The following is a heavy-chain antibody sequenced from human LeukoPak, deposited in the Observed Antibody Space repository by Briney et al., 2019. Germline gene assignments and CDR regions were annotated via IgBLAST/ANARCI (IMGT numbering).Heavy chain of an antibody. Sequence: PGGSLRLSCAASGFTFSSYGMHWVRQAPGKGLEWVAVISYDGSNKYYADSVKGRFTISRDNAKNSLYLQMNSLRAEDTAVYYCATGGWLQPFDYWGQGTLVTVSS. CDR2: ISYDGSNK. J-gene: IGHJ4*02. V-gene: IGHV3-30*03. D-gene: IGHD5-24*01. CDR1: GFTFSSYG. CDR3: ATGGWLQPFDY.